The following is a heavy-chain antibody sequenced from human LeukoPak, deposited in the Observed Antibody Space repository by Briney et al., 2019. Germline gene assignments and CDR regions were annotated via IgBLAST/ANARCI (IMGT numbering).Heavy chain of an antibody. D-gene: IGHD3-22*01. Sequence: GGSLRLSCAASGFTFSHYAIHWVRQAPGKGLEWVALILYDGSNEYYADSVKGRFSISRDNSKNTLYLQMNSLRAEDTAVYYCARHYDSSGYLPFDYWGQGTLVTVSS. CDR1: GFTFSHYA. J-gene: IGHJ4*02. V-gene: IGHV3-30-3*01. CDR3: ARHYDSSGYLPFDY. CDR2: ILYDGSNE.